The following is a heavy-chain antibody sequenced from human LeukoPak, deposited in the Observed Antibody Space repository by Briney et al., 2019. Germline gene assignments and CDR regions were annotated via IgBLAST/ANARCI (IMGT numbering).Heavy chain of an antibody. CDR3: ARTNAARLSIGWY. Sequence: PSETLSLTCTVSGGSISSSSYYWGWIRQPPGKGLEWIGSIYYSGSTYYNPSLKSRVTISVDTSKNQFSLKLSSVTAADTAVYYCARTNAARLSIGWYWGQGTLVTVSS. J-gene: IGHJ4*02. V-gene: IGHV4-39*01. CDR1: GGSISSSSYY. CDR2: IYYSGST. D-gene: IGHD6-6*01.